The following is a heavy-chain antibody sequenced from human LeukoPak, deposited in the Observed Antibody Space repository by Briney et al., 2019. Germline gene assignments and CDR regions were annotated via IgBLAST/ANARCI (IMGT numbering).Heavy chain of an antibody. J-gene: IGHJ4*02. Sequence: PGGSLRLSCAASGFTFSSYGMSWARQAPGKGLEWVSAISSRGGDTYYADSVKGRFTISRDNSKNTLYVQMNSLRAEDTAVYYCAKRVAYNSGYYWDYWGQGTLVTVSS. V-gene: IGHV3-23*01. D-gene: IGHD6-19*01. CDR3: AKRVAYNSGYYWDY. CDR1: GFTFSSYG. CDR2: ISSRGGDT.